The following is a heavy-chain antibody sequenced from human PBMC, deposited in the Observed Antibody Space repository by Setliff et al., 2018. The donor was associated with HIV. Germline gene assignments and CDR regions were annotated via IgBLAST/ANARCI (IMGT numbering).Heavy chain of an antibody. CDR2: LIPVLGEP. Sequence: SVKVSCKASGNTLRNNAIGWVRQAPGQGLEWMGSLIPVLGEPHYAQSFQGRVTISADESTNTAHMELRSLTSEDTAVYYCAMSMTTYPVSRAFDIWGQGTMVTVSS. D-gene: IGHD4-4*01. J-gene: IGHJ3*02. V-gene: IGHV1-69*11. CDR3: AMSMTTYPVSRAFDI. CDR1: GNTLRNNA.